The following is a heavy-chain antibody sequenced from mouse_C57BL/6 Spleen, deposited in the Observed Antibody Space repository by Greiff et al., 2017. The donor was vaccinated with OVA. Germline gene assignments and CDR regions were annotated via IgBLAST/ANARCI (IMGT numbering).Heavy chain of an antibody. CDR3: ARGTTVAGFAY. J-gene: IGHJ3*01. CDR2: IRNKANGYTT. D-gene: IGHD1-1*01. V-gene: IGHV7-3*01. Sequence: EVKLVESGGGLVQPGGSLSLSCAASGFTFTDYYMSWVRQPPGKALEWLGFIRNKANGYTTEYSASVKGRFTISRDNSQSILYLQMNALRAEDSATYYCARGTTVAGFAYWGQGTLVTVSA. CDR1: GFTFTDYY.